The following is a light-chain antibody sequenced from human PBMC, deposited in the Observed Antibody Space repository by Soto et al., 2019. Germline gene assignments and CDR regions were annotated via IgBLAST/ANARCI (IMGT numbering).Light chain of an antibody. CDR2: GAS. CDR3: QQYGSSREFT. CDR1: QSVSSSY. J-gene: IGKJ3*01. V-gene: IGKV3-20*01. Sequence: EIVLTQSPGTLSLSPGERATLSCRASQSVSSSYLAWYQQKPGQAPRLLIYGASSRATGIPDRFSGSGSGTDFTLTISSLEPEDFAVYYCQQYGSSREFTFGPGTKVDIK.